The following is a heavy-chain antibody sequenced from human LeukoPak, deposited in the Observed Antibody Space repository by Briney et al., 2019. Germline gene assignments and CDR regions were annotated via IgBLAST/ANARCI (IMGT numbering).Heavy chain of an antibody. V-gene: IGHV4-59*01. J-gene: IGHJ5*02. D-gene: IGHD6-13*01. CDR1: GGSISSYY. CDR2: IYYSGST. CDR3: ARAGGSSSWYRRDWFDP. Sequence: SETLSLTCTVSGGSISSYYWSWIRQPPGKGLEWIGYIYYSGSTNYNPSLKSRVTISVDTSKNQFSLKLSSVTAADTAVYYCARAGGSSSWYRRDWFDPWGQGTLVTVSS.